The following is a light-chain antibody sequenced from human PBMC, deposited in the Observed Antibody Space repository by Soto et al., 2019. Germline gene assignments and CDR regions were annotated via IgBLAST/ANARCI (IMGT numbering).Light chain of an antibody. J-gene: IGKJ1*01. CDR1: QGVTSSY. Sequence: EIVLTQSPGPLSLSPGDRATLSCRASQGVTSSYLAWYQQTPGLAPRLLIYGASSRATGIPDRFSGSGSGTDFTLTISRLEPEDFALYYCQQYGSSPLTFGQGTKVEIK. CDR3: QQYGSSPLT. V-gene: IGKV3-20*01. CDR2: GAS.